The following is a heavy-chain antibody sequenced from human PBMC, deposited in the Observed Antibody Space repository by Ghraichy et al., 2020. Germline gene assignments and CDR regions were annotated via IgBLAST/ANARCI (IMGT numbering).Heavy chain of an antibody. J-gene: IGHJ4*02. D-gene: IGHD2-15*01. CDR2: IYYSGST. CDR1: GGSISSYY. Sequence: SETLSLTCTVSGGSISSYYWSWIRQPPGKGLEWIGYIYYSGSTNYNPSLKSRVTISVDTSKNQFSLKLSSVTAADTAVYYCARVTPTYRAFDYWGQGTLVTVSS. CDR3: ARVTPTYRAFDY. V-gene: IGHV4-59*01.